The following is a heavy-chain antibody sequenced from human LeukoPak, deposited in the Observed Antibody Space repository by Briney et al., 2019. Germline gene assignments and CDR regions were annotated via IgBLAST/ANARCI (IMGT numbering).Heavy chain of an antibody. J-gene: IGHJ6*04. Sequence: PSETLSLTCTVSGGSISSSSYYWGWIRQPPGKGLEWVSSISSSSSYIYYADSVKGRFTISRDNAKNSLYLQMNSLRAEDTAVYYCAIYCTNGVCRTDVWGKGTTVTISS. CDR3: AIYCTNGVCRTDV. CDR1: GGSISSSS. CDR2: ISSSSSYI. D-gene: IGHD2-8*01. V-gene: IGHV3-21*01.